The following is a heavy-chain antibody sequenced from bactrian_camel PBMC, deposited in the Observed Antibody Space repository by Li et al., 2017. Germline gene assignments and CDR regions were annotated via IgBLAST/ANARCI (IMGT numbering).Heavy chain of an antibody. J-gene: IGHJ4*01. D-gene: IGHD2*01. V-gene: IGHV3S57*01. CDR1: GDTYSSNC. Sequence: QLVESGGGSVQAGGSLRLSCRASGDTYSSNCMGWFRQAPGNGCELVSTISSDGSTYYADSVKGRFTISKDRTKDTWFLQMNNLKPEDTAMYYCAALRPPCTVYSGADYKGQGTQVTVS. CDR2: ISSDGST.